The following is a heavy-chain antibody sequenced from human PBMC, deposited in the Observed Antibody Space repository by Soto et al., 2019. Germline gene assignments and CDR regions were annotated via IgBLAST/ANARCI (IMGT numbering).Heavy chain of an antibody. V-gene: IGHV4-59*12. CDR3: ARAIWFGELLRVAFDI. CDR1: GASIGSSY. Sequence: PSETLSLTCTVSGASIGSSYWSWIRQPPGKGLEWMGYIFYSGSTYYNPSLNSRVTITVDTSKNQFSLKLSSVTAADTAVYYCARAIWFGELLRVAFDIWGQGTMVTVSS. D-gene: IGHD3-10*01. CDR2: IFYSGST. J-gene: IGHJ3*02.